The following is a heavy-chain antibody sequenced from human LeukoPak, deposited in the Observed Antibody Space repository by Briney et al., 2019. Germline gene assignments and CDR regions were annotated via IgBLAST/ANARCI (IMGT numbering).Heavy chain of an antibody. V-gene: IGHV3-23*01. CDR3: ARDSGLSGTYSLDY. D-gene: IGHD1-26*01. CDR1: GFTFRNYT. CDR2: ISGSGGST. Sequence: PGGSLRLSCAASGFTFRNYTMTWVRQAPGKGLEWVSAISGSGGSTYYADSVKGRFTISRGNSKNTLYLQMNSLRAEDTAVFYCARDSGLSGTYSLDYWGQGTLVTVSS. J-gene: IGHJ4*02.